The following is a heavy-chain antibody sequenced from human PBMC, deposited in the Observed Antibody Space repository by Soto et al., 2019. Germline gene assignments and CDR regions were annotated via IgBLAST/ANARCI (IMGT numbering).Heavy chain of an antibody. D-gene: IGHD2-2*01. CDR2: ISAKSGKT. CDR1: GYTFTNYG. CDR3: ALDCDPTSCYVGY. J-gene: IGHJ4*02. V-gene: IGHV1-18*01. Sequence: QVQLVQSGSEVKKPGTSVKISCQTPGYTFTNYGISWVRQAPGQGLEWVGWISAKSGKTNYGQRFQGRVTMTTDTSTTTAYMELRSLRSDDTAVYYGALDCDPTSCYVGYWGQGTRVTVSS.